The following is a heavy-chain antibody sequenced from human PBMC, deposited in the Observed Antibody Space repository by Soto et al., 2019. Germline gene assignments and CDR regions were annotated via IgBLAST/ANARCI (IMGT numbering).Heavy chain of an antibody. V-gene: IGHV4-31*02. CDR2: IYYSGST. CDR1: WGSIIGLGCC. D-gene: IGHD5-18*01. CDR3: ARDTTGQLWLRPLLGYYGMDV. J-gene: IGHJ6*02. Sequence: LQTLCLSWTVSWGSIIGLGCCWSCIRPHPGKGLEWIGYIYYSGSTYYNPSLKSRVTISVDTSKNQFSLKLSSVTAADTAVYYCARDTTGQLWLRPLLGYYGMDVWRQGTTVTVSS.